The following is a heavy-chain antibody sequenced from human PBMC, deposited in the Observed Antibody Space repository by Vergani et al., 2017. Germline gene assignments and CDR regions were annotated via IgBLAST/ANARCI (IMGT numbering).Heavy chain of an antibody. CDR1: GYSFSRYD. D-gene: IGHD1-1*01. CDR3: GRYLPGTTRGGWFDT. V-gene: IGHV1-8*03. CDR2: KNHKSGNT. Sequence: QVQLGQSGAEVKKPGASVKVSCKASGYSFSRYDINWVRQATGQGPEWMGWKNHKSGNTGYAQKFQGRVTISRNTYISTTYMELSSLRSENTAVYYCGRYLPGTTRGGWFDTGRRATLVT. J-gene: IGHJ5*02.